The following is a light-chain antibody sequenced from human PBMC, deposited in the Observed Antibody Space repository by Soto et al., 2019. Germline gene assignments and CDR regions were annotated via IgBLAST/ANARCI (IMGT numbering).Light chain of an antibody. V-gene: IGLV2-14*01. J-gene: IGLJ1*01. CDR3: SSYIRSSTYV. CDR1: SSDIGRYNY. Sequence: QSALTQPASVSGSPGQSITISCTGTSSDIGRYNYVSWYQQYPGKAPKFMIYDVSNRPSGVSNRFPGSKSGNTASLTISGLQVEDEADYYCSSYIRSSTYVFGSGTKVTVL. CDR2: DVS.